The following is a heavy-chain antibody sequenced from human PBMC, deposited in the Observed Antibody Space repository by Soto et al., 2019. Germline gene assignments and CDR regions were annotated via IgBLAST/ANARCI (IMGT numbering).Heavy chain of an antibody. V-gene: IGHV3-48*03. D-gene: IGHD3-22*01. CDR2: ISSSGSTI. CDR1: GFTFSSYE. J-gene: IGHJ3*02. CDR3: ARNLYDSSGYYAFDI. Sequence: GVSLRLSCAASGFTFSSYEMNWVRQAPGKGLEWVSYISSSGSTIYYADSVKGRFTISRDNAKNSLYLQMNSLRAEDTAVYYCARNLYDSSGYYAFDIWGQGTMVTVSS.